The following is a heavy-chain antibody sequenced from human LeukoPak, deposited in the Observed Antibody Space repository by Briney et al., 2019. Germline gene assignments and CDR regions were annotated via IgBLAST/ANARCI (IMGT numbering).Heavy chain of an antibody. CDR1: GGSFSGYY. CDR2: INHSGST. D-gene: IGHD2-2*02. CDR3: AREDVCSSTSCYTDAFDI. J-gene: IGHJ3*02. V-gene: IGHV4-34*01. Sequence: SETLSLTCAVYGGSFSGYYWSWIRQPPGKGLEWIGEINHSGSTNYNPSLKSRVTISVDTSKNQFSLKLSSVTAADTAVYYCAREDVCSSTSCYTDAFDIWGQGTMVTVSS.